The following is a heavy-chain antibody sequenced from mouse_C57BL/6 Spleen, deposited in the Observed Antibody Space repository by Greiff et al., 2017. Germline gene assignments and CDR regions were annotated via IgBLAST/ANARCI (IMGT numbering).Heavy chain of an antibody. CDR3: ARSYGSSYWYFDV. CDR2: IDPSDSET. V-gene: IGHV1-52*01. Sequence: VQLQQSGAELVRPGSSVKLSCKASGYTFTSYWMHWVKQRPIQGLEWIGNIDPSDSETHYNQKFKDKATLTVDKSSSTAYMQLSSLTSEDSAVYYGARSYGSSYWYFDVWGTGTTVTVSA. CDR1: GYTFTSYW. D-gene: IGHD1-1*01. J-gene: IGHJ1*03.